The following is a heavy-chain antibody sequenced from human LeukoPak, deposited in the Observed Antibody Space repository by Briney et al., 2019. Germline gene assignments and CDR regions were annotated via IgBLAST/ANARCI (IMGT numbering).Heavy chain of an antibody. CDR3: ARDARRPFGGERYYFDY. D-gene: IGHD2-21*01. J-gene: IGHJ4*02. Sequence: ASETLSLTCSVSGGSISSYYWSWIRQPPGKGLEWIGEINHSGSTNYNPSLKSRVTISVDTSKNQFSLKLSSVTAADTAVYYCARDARRPFGGERYYFDYWGQGTLVTVSS. V-gene: IGHV4-34*01. CDR1: GGSISSYY. CDR2: INHSGST.